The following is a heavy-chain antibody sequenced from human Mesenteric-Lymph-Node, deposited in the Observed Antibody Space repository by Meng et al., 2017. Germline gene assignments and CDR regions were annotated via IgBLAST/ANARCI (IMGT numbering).Heavy chain of an antibody. J-gene: IGHJ4*02. D-gene: IGHD3-10*01. V-gene: IGHV4-39*01. CDR1: GGSISSSNCY. CDR2: IYHSGGT. CDR3: ARRRGGSGRDC. Sequence: QPQQSRPRLLTLSDTPSLTCTVSGGSISSSNCYWDWIRQPPGKGLGWIGAIYHSGGTSYNPSLQSRVTMFVDTSKNQFSLMLTSVTATDTAVYYCARRRGGSGRDCWGQGTLVTVSS.